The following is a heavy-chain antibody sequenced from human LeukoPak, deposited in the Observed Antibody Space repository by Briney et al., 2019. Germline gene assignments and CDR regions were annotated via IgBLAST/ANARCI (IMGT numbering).Heavy chain of an antibody. V-gene: IGHV4-59*01. CDR2: IYYSGST. D-gene: IGHD3-10*01. Sequence: PSETLSLTCTVSGGSISSYYWSWIRQPPGKGLEWIGYIYYSGSTNYNPSLKSRVTISVDTSKNQFSLKLSSMTAADTAVYYCARGRTRGVLDYWGQGTLVTVSS. CDR1: GGSISSYY. J-gene: IGHJ4*02. CDR3: ARGRTRGVLDY.